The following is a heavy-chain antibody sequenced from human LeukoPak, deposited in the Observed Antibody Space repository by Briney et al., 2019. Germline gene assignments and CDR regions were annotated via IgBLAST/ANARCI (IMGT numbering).Heavy chain of an antibody. D-gene: IGHD2-21*02. J-gene: IGHJ6*03. CDR1: GYTFTSYD. Sequence: GASVKVSCKASGYTFTSYDINWVRQATGQGLEWMGWMNPNSGNTGYAQKFQGRVTMTRNTSISTAYMELSSLRSEDTAVYYCARGPPSRTARYYYYMDVWGKGTTVTISS. CDR2: MNPNSGNT. CDR3: ARGPPSRTARYYYYMDV. V-gene: IGHV1-8*01.